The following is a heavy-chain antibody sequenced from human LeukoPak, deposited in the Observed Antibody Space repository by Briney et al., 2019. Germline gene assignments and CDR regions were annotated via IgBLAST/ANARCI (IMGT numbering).Heavy chain of an antibody. D-gene: IGHD6-13*01. CDR1: GYSISSGYY. V-gene: IGHV4-38-2*02. CDR2: IYHSGST. J-gene: IGHJ3*02. Sequence: SETLSLTCTVSGYSISSGYYWGWIRQPPGKGLEWIGSIYHSGSTYYNPSLKSRVTISVDTSKNQFSLKLSSVTAADTAVYYCARVVTAAHALDIWGQGTMVTVSS. CDR3: ARVVTAAHALDI.